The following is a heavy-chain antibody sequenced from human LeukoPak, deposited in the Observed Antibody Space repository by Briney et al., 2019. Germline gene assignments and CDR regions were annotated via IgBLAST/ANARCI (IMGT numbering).Heavy chain of an antibody. J-gene: IGHJ4*02. V-gene: IGHV3-66*01. CDR1: GFTFSDYY. CDR2: IYSGGST. D-gene: IGHD5-24*01. CDR3: ARERRDGSYFVY. Sequence: GGSLRLSCAASGFTFSDYYMSWVRQAPGKGLEWVSVIYSGGSTYYADSVKGRFTISRDNSKNTLYLQMNSLRAEDTAVYYCARERRDGSYFVYWGQGTLVTVSS.